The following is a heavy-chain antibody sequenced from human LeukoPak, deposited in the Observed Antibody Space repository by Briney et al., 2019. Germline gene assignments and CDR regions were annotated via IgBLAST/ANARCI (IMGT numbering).Heavy chain of an antibody. CDR2: ISGSGSDT. D-gene: IGHD3-9*01. J-gene: IGHJ4*02. CDR3: AKALTGWGAYDY. CDR1: GFTFSGYA. V-gene: IGHV3-23*01. Sequence: GGSLRLSCAGSGFTFSGYAMSWVRQAAGKGLEWVSAISGSGSDTFYADSVKGRFTISRDNSKNTLSVQMNSLRAEDTAVYYCAKALTGWGAYDYWGQGALVTVSS.